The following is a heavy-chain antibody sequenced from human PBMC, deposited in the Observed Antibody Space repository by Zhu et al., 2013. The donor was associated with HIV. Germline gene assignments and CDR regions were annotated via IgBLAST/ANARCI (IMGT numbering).Heavy chain of an antibody. V-gene: IGHV1-46*01. CDR1: GYTFTSYY. D-gene: IGHD5-12*01. CDR3: ARGGPPRGYSGYEGAFDI. CDR2: INPSGGST. J-gene: IGHJ3*02. Sequence: QVRLVQSGAEVKKPGASVKVSCKASGYTFTSYYMHWVRQAPGQGLEWMGIINPSGGSTSYAQKFQGRVTMTRDTSTSTVYMELSSLRSEDTAVYYCARGGPPRGYSGYEGAFDIWGQGTMVTVSS.